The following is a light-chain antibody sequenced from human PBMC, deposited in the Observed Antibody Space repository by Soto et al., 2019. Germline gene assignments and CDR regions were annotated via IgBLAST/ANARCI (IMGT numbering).Light chain of an antibody. Sequence: QSVLTQTPSXXXXXRQRVTISCSGGTXNIGNNAPNRYQQVPGKAPKLLIYHDDLLPSGVSDRFSGSKSGTSASLAISGLHSEDEAVYYCATWDDSLNGHVLGGGTKLTVL. V-gene: IGLV1-36*01. J-gene: IGLJ3*02. CDR3: ATWDDSLNGHV. CDR1: TXNIGNNA. CDR2: HDD.